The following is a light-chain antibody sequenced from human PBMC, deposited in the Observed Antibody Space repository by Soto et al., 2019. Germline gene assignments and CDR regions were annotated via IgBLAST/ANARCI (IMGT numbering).Light chain of an antibody. CDR2: GAS. CDR3: QQRSGWPT. Sequence: EIVLTQSPGTLSLSPGERATLSCRASQSVSSSYLAWYQQKPGQAPRLLIYGASSRATGIPDRFSGSGSGTDFTLTISRLEPEDFAVYYCQQRSGWPTFGQGTKVDIK. V-gene: IGKV3D-20*02. CDR1: QSVSSSY. J-gene: IGKJ1*01.